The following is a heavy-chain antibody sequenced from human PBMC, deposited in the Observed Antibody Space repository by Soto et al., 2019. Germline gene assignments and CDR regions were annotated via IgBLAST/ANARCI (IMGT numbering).Heavy chain of an antibody. CDR1: GGSISSSSYY. V-gene: IGHV4-39*01. J-gene: IGHJ4*02. Sequence: PSETLSLTCTVSGGSISSSSYYWGWIRQPPGKGLEWIGSIYYSGSTYYNPSLKSRVTISVDTSKNQFSLKLSSVTAADTAVYYCATHPRRYDILTGYADYWGQGTLVTVPS. CDR2: IYYSGST. D-gene: IGHD3-9*01. CDR3: ATHPRRYDILTGYADY.